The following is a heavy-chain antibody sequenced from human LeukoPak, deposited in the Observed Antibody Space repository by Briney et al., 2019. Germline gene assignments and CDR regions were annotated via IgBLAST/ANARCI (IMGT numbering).Heavy chain of an antibody. CDR2: ISNNGDTT. Sequence: GGSLRLSCAASGFTFSNYALHWARQAPGKGVEYVSAISNNGDTTYYASSVKGRFTISRDNSKNTLSLQMGSLRAEDMAVYFCVRSRAVPAASDYYFYYGMDVWGQGTTVTVSS. J-gene: IGHJ6*02. D-gene: IGHD2-2*01. V-gene: IGHV3-64*01. CDR3: VRSRAVPAASDYYFYYGMDV. CDR1: GFTFSNYA.